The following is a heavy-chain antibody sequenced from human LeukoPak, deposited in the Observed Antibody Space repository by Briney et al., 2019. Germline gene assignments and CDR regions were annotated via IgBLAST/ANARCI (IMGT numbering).Heavy chain of an antibody. D-gene: IGHD3-22*01. CDR1: GFTFDDYG. CDR3: ARGDPYYDSSGDAFDI. J-gene: IGHJ3*02. V-gene: IGHV3-20*01. Sequence: RTGGSLRLSCAASGFTFDDYGMSWVRQAPGKGLEWASGINWNGGSTGYADSVKGRFTISRDNAKNSLYLQMNSLRAEDTALYHCARGDPYYDSSGDAFDIWGQGTMVTVSS. CDR2: INWNGGST.